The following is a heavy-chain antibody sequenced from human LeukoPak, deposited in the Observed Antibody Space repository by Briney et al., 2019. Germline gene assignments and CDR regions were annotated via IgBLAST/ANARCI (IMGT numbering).Heavy chain of an antibody. V-gene: IGHV4-34*01. J-gene: IGHJ5*02. Sequence: PSETLSLTCAVYGGSFSGYYWSWIRQPPGKGPEWIGEINHSGSTNYNPSLKSRVTISVDTSKNQFSLKLSSVTAADTAVYYCARGSRGDSSGNAELGGWFDPWGQGTLVTVSS. CDR1: GGSFSGYY. CDR2: INHSGST. D-gene: IGHD6-19*01. CDR3: ARGSRGDSSGNAELGGWFDP.